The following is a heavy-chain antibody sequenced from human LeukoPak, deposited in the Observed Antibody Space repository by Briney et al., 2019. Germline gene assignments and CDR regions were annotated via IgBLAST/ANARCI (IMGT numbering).Heavy chain of an antibody. CDR3: ARGSTVTTPGRWFDP. CDR2: IYPGDSDT. Sequence: GEALKISCKGSGYSFTSYWIGWVRQMPGKGLEWMGIIYPGDSDTRYSPSFQGQVTISADKSISTAYLQWSSLKASDTAMYYCARGSTVTTPGRWFDPWGQGTLVTVSS. V-gene: IGHV5-51*01. J-gene: IGHJ5*02. D-gene: IGHD4-11*01. CDR1: GYSFTSYW.